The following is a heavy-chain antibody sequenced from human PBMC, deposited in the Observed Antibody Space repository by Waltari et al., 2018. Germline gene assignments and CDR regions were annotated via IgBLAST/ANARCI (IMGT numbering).Heavy chain of an antibody. D-gene: IGHD6-13*01. J-gene: IGHJ3*02. CDR3: TSPVTAEPLAFDI. CDR1: GFTFGAYA. CDR2: MRSKAYGGTT. Sequence: EVQLVESGGGLVQPGRSLSLSCTASGFTFGAYAMSWFRQATGKGLAWVGFMRSKAYGGTTEYAASVKGRFTISRDDSKSIAYLQMNSLKTEDTAVYYCTSPVTAEPLAFDIWGQGTMVTVSS. V-gene: IGHV3-49*03.